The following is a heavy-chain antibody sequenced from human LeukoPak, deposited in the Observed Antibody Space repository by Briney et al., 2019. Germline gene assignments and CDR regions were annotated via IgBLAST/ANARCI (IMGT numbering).Heavy chain of an antibody. CDR2: IFIGGST. J-gene: IGHJ6*03. CDR1: GGSITRDY. CDR3: AREGIEAAGLYYYYYYMDV. D-gene: IGHD6-13*01. Sequence: LEAPCFTRAEPGGSITRDYSSWIREPARERLGWIWRIFIGGSTNYNPSLKSRVTMSVDTSKNQFSLKLSSVTAADTAVSYCAREGIEAAGLYYYYYYMDVWGKGTTVTVSS. V-gene: IGHV4-4*07.